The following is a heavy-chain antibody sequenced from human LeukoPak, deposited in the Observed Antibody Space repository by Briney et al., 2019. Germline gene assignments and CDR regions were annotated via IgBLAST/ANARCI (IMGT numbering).Heavy chain of an antibody. CDR1: GFTFSSYA. Sequence: GGSLRLSCAASGFTFSSYAMSWVRQAPGKGLDWVSAISGRGGSTYYADSVKGRFTISRDNSKNTLYLQMNSLRTEDTAEYYCAKDTSIAARPFQADYWGQGTLITVSP. CDR3: AKDTSIAARPFQADY. J-gene: IGHJ4*02. CDR2: ISGRGGST. D-gene: IGHD6-6*01. V-gene: IGHV3-23*01.